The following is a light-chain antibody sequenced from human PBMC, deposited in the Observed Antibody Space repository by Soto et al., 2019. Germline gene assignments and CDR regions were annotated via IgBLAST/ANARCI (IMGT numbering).Light chain of an antibody. V-gene: IGKV3-20*01. CDR2: GAS. CDR1: QSVSSSY. CDR3: QQYGSSPLLT. Sequence: EIVFTQSPGTRSLSPGERATLSCRASQSVSSSYLAWYQQKPGQAPRLLIYGASSRATGIPDRFSGSGSGTDFTLTISRLEPEDFAVYYCQQYGSSPLLTFGGGTKVEIK. J-gene: IGKJ4*01.